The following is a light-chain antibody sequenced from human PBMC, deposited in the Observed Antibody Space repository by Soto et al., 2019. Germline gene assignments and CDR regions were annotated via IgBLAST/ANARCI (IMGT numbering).Light chain of an antibody. Sequence: QSMLTQPPSVSGAPGQRVTISCTGSSSNTGAGYDVHWYQQFPGTAPKLLIFAFTNRPSGVPERFSGSKSGTSASLAITGLQAEDEADYYCQSYDSSLSGYVFGTGTKVTVL. V-gene: IGLV1-40*01. CDR1: SSNTGAGYD. CDR3: QSYDSSLSGYV. J-gene: IGLJ1*01. CDR2: AFT.